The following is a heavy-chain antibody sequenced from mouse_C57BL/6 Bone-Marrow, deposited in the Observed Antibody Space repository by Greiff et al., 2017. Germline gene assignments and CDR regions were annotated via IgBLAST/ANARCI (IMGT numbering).Heavy chain of an antibody. CDR1: GYTFTSYG. Sequence: VMLVESGAELARPGASVKLSCKASGYTFTSYGISWVKQRTGQGLEWIGEIYPRSGNTYYNEKFKGKATLTADKSSSTAYMELRSLTSEDSAVYFCARPDYDYDPDYWGQGTTLTVSS. CDR2: IYPRSGNT. D-gene: IGHD2-4*01. J-gene: IGHJ2*01. CDR3: ARPDYDYDPDY. V-gene: IGHV1-81*01.